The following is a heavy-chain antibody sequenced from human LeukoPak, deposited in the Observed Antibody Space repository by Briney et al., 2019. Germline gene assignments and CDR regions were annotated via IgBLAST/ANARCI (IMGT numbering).Heavy chain of an antibody. J-gene: IGHJ4*02. D-gene: IGHD5-12*01. CDR3: AKSGYSGYESDY. V-gene: IGHV5-51*01. CDR1: GYSFTNYW. Sequence: RGESLKISCKGSGYSFTNYWIAWVRQMPGKGLEWMGVIYPGDSDIRYSPSFQGQVTISADKSISTAYLQWSSLKASDSAMYYCAKSGYSGYESDYWGQGTLVTISS. CDR2: IYPGDSDI.